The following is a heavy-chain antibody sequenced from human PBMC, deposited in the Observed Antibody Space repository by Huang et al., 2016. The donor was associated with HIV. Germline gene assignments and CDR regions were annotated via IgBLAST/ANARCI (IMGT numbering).Heavy chain of an antibody. D-gene: IGHD3-3*01. J-gene: IGHJ5*02. Sequence: QVQLQQWGAGLLKPSETLSLTCAVYGGSFSAYYWTWVRQPPGKGLEWMGEIRHSGNTNENPSRKSRVTISVDTAKNQFSLKLRSVTAADTAVYYCAAGSRGIFGVVIRTNWFDPWGQGTLVTVSS. CDR2: IRHSGNT. CDR1: GGSFSAYY. V-gene: IGHV4-34*01. CDR3: AAGSRGIFGVVIRTNWFDP.